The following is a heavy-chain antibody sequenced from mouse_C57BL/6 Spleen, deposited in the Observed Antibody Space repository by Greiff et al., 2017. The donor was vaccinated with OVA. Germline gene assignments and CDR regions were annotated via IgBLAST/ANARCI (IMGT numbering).Heavy chain of an antibody. CDR3: AYYYGTLAY. D-gene: IGHD2-1*01. CDR1: GYTFTGYW. V-gene: IGHV1-9*01. J-gene: IGHJ3*01. CDR2: ILPGSGST. Sequence: QVQLKESGAELMKPGASVKLSCKATGYTFTGYWIEWVKQRPGHGLEWIGEILPGSGSTNYNEKFKGKATFTADTSSNTAYMQLSSLTTEDAAIYYCAYYYGTLAYWGQGTLVTVSA.